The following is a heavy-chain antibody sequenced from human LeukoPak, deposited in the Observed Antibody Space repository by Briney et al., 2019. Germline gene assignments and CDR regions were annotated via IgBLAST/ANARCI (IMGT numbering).Heavy chain of an antibody. D-gene: IGHD1-26*01. CDR3: AKEPLFDSGSYFNYYYYGMDV. Sequence: GASVKVSCKASGYTFTGYYMHWVRQAPGQGLEWMGWINPNSGGTNYAQKFQGRVTMTRDTSISTAYMELSRLRSDDTAVYYCAKEPLFDSGSYFNYYYYGMDVWGQGTTVTVSS. J-gene: IGHJ6*02. V-gene: IGHV1-2*02. CDR2: INPNSGGT. CDR1: GYTFTGYY.